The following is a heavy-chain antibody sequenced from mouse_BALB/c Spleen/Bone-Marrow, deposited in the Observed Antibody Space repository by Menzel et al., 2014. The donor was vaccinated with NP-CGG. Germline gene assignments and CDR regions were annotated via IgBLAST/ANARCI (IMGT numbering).Heavy chain of an antibody. CDR1: GYTFTSYW. CDR2: INPSNGRT. CDR3: ARERYDYDWKDY. V-gene: IGHV1S81*02. D-gene: IGHD2-4*01. Sequence: VQLQQSGAELVKPGASVKLSCKASGYTFTSYWIHWVKQRPGQGLEWIGEINPSNGRTNYNEKFKGKATLTVDKSSSTAYMQLSSLTSEDSAVYYCARERYDYDWKDYWGQGTTLTVSS. J-gene: IGHJ2*01.